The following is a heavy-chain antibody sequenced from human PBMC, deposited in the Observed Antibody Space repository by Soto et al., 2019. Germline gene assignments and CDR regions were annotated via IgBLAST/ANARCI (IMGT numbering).Heavy chain of an antibody. CDR3: ARRNVSATGIDWFDP. Sequence: SEEVSYRASRYTFTSYVIHWVRQAPVQRLEWMGWINAANGDTKYSPKFKGRVTITRDTSASTAYMELSSLRSEDTAAYYCARRNVSATGIDWFDPWGQGTLVTVSS. J-gene: IGHJ5*02. CDR2: INAANGDT. V-gene: IGHV1-3*01. D-gene: IGHD6-13*01. CDR1: RYTFTSYV.